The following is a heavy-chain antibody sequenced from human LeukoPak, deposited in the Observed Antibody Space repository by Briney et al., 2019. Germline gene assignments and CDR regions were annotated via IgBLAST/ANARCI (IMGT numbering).Heavy chain of an antibody. V-gene: IGHV1-69*13. Sequence: ASVKVSCKASGGTFSSYAISWVRQAPGQGLGWMGGIIPIFGTANYAQKFQGRVTITADESTSTAYMELSSLRSEDTAVYYCAARKPEVSGYDWRGYLDYYYYYMDVWGKGTTVTVSS. J-gene: IGHJ6*03. CDR1: GGTFSSYA. D-gene: IGHD5-12*01. CDR2: IIPIFGTA. CDR3: AARKPEVSGYDWRGYLDYYYYYMDV.